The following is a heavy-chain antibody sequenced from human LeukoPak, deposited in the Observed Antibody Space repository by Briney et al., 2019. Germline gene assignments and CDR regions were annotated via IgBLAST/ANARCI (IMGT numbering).Heavy chain of an antibody. CDR1: GGSISSSNW. CDR2: IYHSGST. D-gene: IGHD6-13*01. CDR3: ASQYSSSWDYYFDY. J-gene: IGHJ4*02. V-gene: IGHV4-4*02. Sequence: SGTLSLTCAVSGGSISSSNWWSWVRQPPGKGLEWIGEIYHSGSTNYNPSLKSRVTISVDKSKNQLSLKLSSVTAADTAVYYCASQYSSSWDYYFDYWGQGTLVTVSS.